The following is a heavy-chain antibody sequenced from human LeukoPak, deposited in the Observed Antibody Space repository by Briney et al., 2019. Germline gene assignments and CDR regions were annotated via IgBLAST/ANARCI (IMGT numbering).Heavy chain of an antibody. CDR3: ARVEYSSGWYGVDY. CDR2: IYYSGST. D-gene: IGHD6-19*01. J-gene: IGHJ4*02. V-gene: IGHV4-31*03. Sequence: TLSLTCTVSGVSISSGGYYATSIRQHPAKGLEWIGYIYYSGSTYYNPSLKSRVNISVDPSKNQFSLKLSSVTAADTAVYYCARVEYSSGWYGVDYWGQGTLVTVSS. CDR1: GVSISSGGYY.